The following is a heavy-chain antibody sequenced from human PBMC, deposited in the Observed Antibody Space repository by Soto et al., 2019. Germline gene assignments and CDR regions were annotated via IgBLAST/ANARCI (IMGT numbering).Heavy chain of an antibody. J-gene: IGHJ6*02. Sequence: GGSLRLSCAASGFTFSSYSMNWVRQAPGKGLEWVSSISSSSSYIYYADSVKGRFTISRDNAKNSLYLQMISLRAEDTAVYYCAKGYCSSSSCEKLNPFSVQCSSSGTHVRGQGTTVPVSS. CDR2: ISSSSSYI. V-gene: IGHV3-21*04. CDR3: AKGYCSSSSCEKLNPFSVQCSSSGTHV. CDR1: GFTFSSYS. D-gene: IGHD2-2*01.